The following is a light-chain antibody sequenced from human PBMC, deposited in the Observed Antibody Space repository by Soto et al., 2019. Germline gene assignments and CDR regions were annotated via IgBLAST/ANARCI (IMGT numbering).Light chain of an antibody. V-gene: IGLV2-8*01. CDR3: SSYAGSNNLV. CDR2: EVS. CDR1: SSDFGGYNY. Sequence: QSALTQPPSASGSPGKSVTISCTGTSSDFGGYNYVSWYQQHPGKAPKLMIYEVSKRPSGVPDRFSGSKSGNTASLTVSGLQAEDEADYYCSSYAGSNNLVFGGGTKLTVL. J-gene: IGLJ2*01.